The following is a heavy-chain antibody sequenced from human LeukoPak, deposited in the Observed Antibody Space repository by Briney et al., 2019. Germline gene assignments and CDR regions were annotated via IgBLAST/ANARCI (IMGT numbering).Heavy chain of an antibody. V-gene: IGHV3-30*03. Sequence: PGGSLRLSCAASRFTLSSYGIHWVRQAPGKGLQWVAAISDDGGNKYYSDSMKGRFTISRDNPQNLVYLQMNSLRTEDTAVYYCARADRADDAFDIWGQGTMVTVSS. D-gene: IGHD6-13*01. CDR2: ISDDGGNK. J-gene: IGHJ3*02. CDR1: RFTLSSYG. CDR3: ARADRADDAFDI.